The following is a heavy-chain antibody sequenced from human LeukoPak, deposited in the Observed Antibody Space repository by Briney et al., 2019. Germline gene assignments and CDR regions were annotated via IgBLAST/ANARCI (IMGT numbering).Heavy chain of an antibody. V-gene: IGHV4-59*12. Sequence: SETLSLTCAVSGGSISSDYWTWIRQPPGKGLEWIAYIYYSGSTNYNPSLKSRVTISLDTSKNQFSLKLSSVTAADTAVYYCARGSVNYCSSTSCSGAFDIWGQGTMVTVSS. CDR1: GGSISSDY. D-gene: IGHD2-2*01. CDR2: IYYSGST. CDR3: ARGSVNYCSSTSCSGAFDI. J-gene: IGHJ3*02.